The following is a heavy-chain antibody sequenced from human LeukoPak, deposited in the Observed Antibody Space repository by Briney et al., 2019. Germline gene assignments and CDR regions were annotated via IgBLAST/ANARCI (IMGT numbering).Heavy chain of an antibody. V-gene: IGHV1-69-2*01. CDR1: GYTFTDYY. CDR3: AQLKLHDYGDYDADY. CDR2: VDPEDGET. J-gene: IGHJ4*02. Sequence: GASVKVSCKASGYTFTDYYMHWVQQAPGKGLEWMGRVDPEDGETIYAEKFQGRVTITADTSTDTAYMELSSLRSEDTAVYYCAQLKLHDYGDYDADYWGQGTLVTVSS. D-gene: IGHD4-17*01.